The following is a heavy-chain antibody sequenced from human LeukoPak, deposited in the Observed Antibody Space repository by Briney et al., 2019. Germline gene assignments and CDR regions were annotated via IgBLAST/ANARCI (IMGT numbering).Heavy chain of an antibody. CDR3: ASRPFETAVVPWDFY. CDR2: IRPMNSDV. J-gene: IGHJ4*02. CDR1: GYNFNTYW. D-gene: IGHD4-23*01. Sequence: GESLKISCKGSGYNFNTYWVAWVRQLPGKGLEWMGIIRPMNSDVRYSPSFQGQVTISADRSINTAYLQWSSLTASDTAMYYCASRPFETAVVPWDFYWGQGTQVTVSS. V-gene: IGHV5-51*01.